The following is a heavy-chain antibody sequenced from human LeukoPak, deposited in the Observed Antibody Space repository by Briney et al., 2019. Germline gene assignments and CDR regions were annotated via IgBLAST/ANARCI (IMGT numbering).Heavy chain of an antibody. CDR2: IIPIFGTA. D-gene: IGHD5-24*01. V-gene: IGHV1-69*05. J-gene: IGHJ4*02. CDR1: GCIFSSYA. Sequence: SVKVSCKASGCIFSSYAISWVRQAPGQGLEWMGRIIPIFGTANYAQKFQGRITITTDKSTSTAYMELSSLRSEDTALYYCARDGRWLQSGQLDYWGQGTLVTVSS. CDR3: ARDGRWLQSGQLDY.